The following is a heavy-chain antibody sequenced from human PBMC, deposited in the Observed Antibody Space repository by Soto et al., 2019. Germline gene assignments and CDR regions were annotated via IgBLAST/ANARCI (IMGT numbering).Heavy chain of an antibody. V-gene: IGHV1-69*01. J-gene: IGHJ4*02. CDR2: IIPIFGTA. Sequence: SVKVSFKASGGTFSGYAISWVRQAPGQGLEWMGGIIPIFGTANYAQKFQGRVTITADESTSTAYMELSSLRSEDTAVYYCARVNSYGFQYYFDYWGQGTLVTVSS. CDR1: GGTFSGYA. D-gene: IGHD5-18*01. CDR3: ARVNSYGFQYYFDY.